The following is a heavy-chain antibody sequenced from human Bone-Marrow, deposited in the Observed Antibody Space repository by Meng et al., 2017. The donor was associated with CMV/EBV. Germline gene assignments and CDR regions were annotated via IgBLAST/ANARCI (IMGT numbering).Heavy chain of an antibody. Sequence: GESLKISCAACGFSFSSHDMHWVRQTPGKGLEWVSSIGSAGDRYYAGSVKGRFTSTRENAKNSFSLQMNSLRVGDTAVYYCARQWDYGYNSLDYWGQGTLVTVSS. D-gene: IGHD3-16*01. CDR3: ARQWDYGYNSLDY. V-gene: IGHV3-13*01. J-gene: IGHJ4*02. CDR2: IGSAGDR. CDR1: GFSFSSHD.